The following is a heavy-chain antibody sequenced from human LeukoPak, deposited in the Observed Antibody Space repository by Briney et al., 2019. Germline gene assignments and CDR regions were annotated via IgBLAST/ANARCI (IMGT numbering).Heavy chain of an antibody. Sequence: SETLSLTCTVSGYSISSNYYWGWIRQPPGKGLEWIGSIYHSGSTYFNPSLKSRVTISVDPSKNQFSLKLSSVTAADTAVYYCAKRGNWGFFDYWGQGTLVTVSS. V-gene: IGHV4-38-2*02. D-gene: IGHD7-27*01. CDR1: GYSISSNYY. CDR2: IYHSGST. CDR3: AKRGNWGFFDY. J-gene: IGHJ4*02.